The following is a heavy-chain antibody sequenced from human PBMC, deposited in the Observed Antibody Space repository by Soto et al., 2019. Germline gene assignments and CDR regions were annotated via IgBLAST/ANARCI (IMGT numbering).Heavy chain of an antibody. CDR2: INHSGST. J-gene: IGHJ6*02. V-gene: IGHV4-34*01. CDR1: GGSFSGYY. Sequence: SETLSLTCAVYGGSFSGYYWSWIRQPPREGLEWIGEINHSGSTNYNPSLKSRVTISVDTSKNQFSLKLSSVTAADTAVYYCAGVYPLTAWDYYYGMDVWGQGTTVTVSS. D-gene: IGHD2-8*01. CDR3: AGVYPLTAWDYYYGMDV.